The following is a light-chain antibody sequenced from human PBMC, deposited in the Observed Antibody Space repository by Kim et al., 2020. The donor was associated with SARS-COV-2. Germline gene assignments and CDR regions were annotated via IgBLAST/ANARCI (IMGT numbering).Light chain of an antibody. CDR1: SPNFGELY. Sequence: QSVLTQPPSVSAAPGGMVTISCSGSSPNFGELYVSWYQRLPGTAPKLLLYDNDKGPSGIADRFSGSRSGTSATLGITGLQTGDEAVYFCAIWDASLGAVLFGGGTQLTVL. J-gene: IGLJ3*02. V-gene: IGLV1-51*01. CDR2: DND. CDR3: AIWDASLGAVL.